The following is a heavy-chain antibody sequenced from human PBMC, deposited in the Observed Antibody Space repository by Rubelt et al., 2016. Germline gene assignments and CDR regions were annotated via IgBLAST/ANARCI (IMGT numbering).Heavy chain of an antibody. CDR2: INHSRSI. J-gene: IGHJ4*02. V-gene: IGHV4-39*07. CDR1: GGSISSSSYY. CDR3: ARDIVGAIYY. D-gene: IGHD1-26*01. Sequence: QLQLQESGPGLVKPSETLSLTCTVSGGSISSSSYYWGWLRQPPGKGLEWIGSINHSRSIYYNPSLKSRVTISVDTSKNQFSLKLSSVTAADTAVYYCARDIVGAIYYWGQGTLVTVSS.